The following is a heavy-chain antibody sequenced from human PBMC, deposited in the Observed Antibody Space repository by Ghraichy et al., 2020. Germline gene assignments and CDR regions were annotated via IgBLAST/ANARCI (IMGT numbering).Heavy chain of an antibody. CDR1: GNSLTSSD. V-gene: IGHV1-8*02. J-gene: IGHJ4*02. Sequence: ASVKVSCKASGNSLTSSDINWVRQSTVPGLEWMGWMNPDSGNTGYAQKFQGRVTMTRNTSISTASMELSSLRSDDTAVYYFARGAQRANAPAGNWGQGTLVTVSS. CDR2: MNPDSGNT. D-gene: IGHD1-1*01. CDR3: ARGAQRANAPAGN.